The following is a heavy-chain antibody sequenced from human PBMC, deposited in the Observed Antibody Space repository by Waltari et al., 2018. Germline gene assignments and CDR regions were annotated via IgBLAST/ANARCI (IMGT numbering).Heavy chain of an antibody. V-gene: IGHV3-30*02. J-gene: IGHJ4*02. CDR3: MKDQARG. Sequence: VQLVDAGVGVVQPGGSLRLSCAASGFTFSPSGMHWVRQAPGKGLEWVAFMSYDGSNKYYADSVKGRFTISRDNSRNTLYLQMNRLRDEDTAVYYCMKDQARGWGQGTLVTVSS. D-gene: IGHD5-12*01. CDR1: GFTFSPSG. CDR2: MSYDGSNK.